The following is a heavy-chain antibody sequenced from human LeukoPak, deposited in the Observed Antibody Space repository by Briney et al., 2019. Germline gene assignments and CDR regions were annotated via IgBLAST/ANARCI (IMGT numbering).Heavy chain of an antibody. CDR3: ARVGVDYSGNIIKYFFDY. CDR2: IYYSGST. Sequence: SETLSLTCTVSGGSISSSSYYWGWIRQPPGKGLEWIGSIYYSGSTYYNPSLKSRVTISVDTSKNQFSLKLSPVTAADTAVYYCARVGVDYSGNIIKYFFDYWGQGTLVTVSS. D-gene: IGHD4-23*01. V-gene: IGHV4-39*07. CDR1: GGSISSSSYY. J-gene: IGHJ4*02.